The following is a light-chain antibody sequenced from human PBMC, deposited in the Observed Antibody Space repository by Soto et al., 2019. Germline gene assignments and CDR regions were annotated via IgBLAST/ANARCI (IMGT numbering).Light chain of an antibody. CDR3: QQRSKWPPEVT. Sequence: EIVLTQSPATLSLCPGERAXXXXXXXQSVSSYLAWYQQKPGQAPRXLIYDASNRSXGISARFSGSGSGTDFTLTISSLEPEDFAVYYCQQRSKWPPEVTFGQGTRLEI. CDR2: DAS. J-gene: IGKJ5*01. V-gene: IGKV3-11*01. CDR1: QSVSSY.